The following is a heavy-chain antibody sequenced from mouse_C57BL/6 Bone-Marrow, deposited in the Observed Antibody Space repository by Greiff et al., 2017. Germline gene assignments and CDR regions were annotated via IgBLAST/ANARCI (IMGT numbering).Heavy chain of an antibody. CDR2: IYPNSGST. D-gene: IGHD2-3*01. J-gene: IGHJ4*01. V-gene: IGHV1-64*01. Sequence: QVQLQQPGAELVKPGASVKLSCKASGYTFTSYWMHWVKQRPGQGLEWIGMIYPNSGSTNYNEKFKSKATLTVDKSSSTAYMQLSSLTSEDSAVYYCAAERWVPLSAMDYWGQGTSVTVSA. CDR3: AAERWVPLSAMDY. CDR1: GYTFTSYW.